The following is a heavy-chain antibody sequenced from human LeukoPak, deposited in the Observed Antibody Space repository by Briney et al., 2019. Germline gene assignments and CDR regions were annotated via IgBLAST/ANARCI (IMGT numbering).Heavy chain of an antibody. CDR3: ARDHLNIVGATAYYYYGMDV. CDR2: INPNSGGT. J-gene: IGHJ6*02. Sequence: GASVKVSCKTSGYSFTGYHLHWVRQAPGQGLEWMGWINPNSGGTYFAQKFQGRVTMTRDTSITTAYMEVSRLRSEDTAVYYCARDHLNIVGATAYYYYGMDVWGQGTTVTVSS. V-gene: IGHV1-2*02. D-gene: IGHD1-26*01. CDR1: GYSFTGYH.